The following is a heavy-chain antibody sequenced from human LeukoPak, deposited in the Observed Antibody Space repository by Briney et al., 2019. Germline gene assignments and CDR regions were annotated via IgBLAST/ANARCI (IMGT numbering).Heavy chain of an antibody. V-gene: IGHV1-2*02. D-gene: IGHD3-3*01. CDR1: GYTFSGYY. CDR3: AVGRVVDAFDI. J-gene: IGHJ3*02. CDR2: INPNSDGT. Sequence: GASVKVSCKASGYTFSGYYMHWVRQAPGQGLEWMGWINPNSDGTNYAQKFQGRVTVTRDTSISTAYMELSRLRSDDTAVYYCAVGRVVDAFDIWGQGTMVTVSS.